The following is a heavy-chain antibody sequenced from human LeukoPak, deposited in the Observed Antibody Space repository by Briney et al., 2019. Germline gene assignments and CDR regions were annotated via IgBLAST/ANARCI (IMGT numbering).Heavy chain of an antibody. CDR1: GGSISSYY. V-gene: IGHV4-59*01. D-gene: IGHD6-19*01. J-gene: IGHJ4*02. CDR3: ARMRQWLPPDY. CDR2: IYYSGST. Sequence: SETLSLTCTVSGGSISSYYWSWIRQPPGKGLEWIGYIYYSGSTNYSPSLKSRVTISVDTSKNQFSLKLSSVTAADTAVYYCARMRQWLPPDYWGQGTLVTVSS.